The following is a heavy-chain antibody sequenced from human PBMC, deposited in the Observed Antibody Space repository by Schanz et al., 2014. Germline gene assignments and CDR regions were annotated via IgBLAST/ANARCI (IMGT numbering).Heavy chain of an antibody. CDR1: GFTFSSYG. Sequence: QVQLVESGGGVVQPGGSLRLSCAASGFTFSSYGMHWVRQAPGKGLEWVTFIRFDGSDKYYADSVKGRFSVSRDNSKNTLYLQMNSLRADDTAVYYCARDRWDWNNAFDIWGQGTMVTVSS. CDR2: IRFDGSDK. J-gene: IGHJ3*02. V-gene: IGHV3-30*02. D-gene: IGHD1-1*01. CDR3: ARDRWDWNNAFDI.